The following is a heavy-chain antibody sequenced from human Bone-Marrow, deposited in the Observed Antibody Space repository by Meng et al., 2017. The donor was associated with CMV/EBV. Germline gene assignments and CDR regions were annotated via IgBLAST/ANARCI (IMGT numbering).Heavy chain of an antibody. CDR3: ATPHSSSWYYFDY. CDR2: INPNSGGT. CDR1: GYTFTDYY. V-gene: IGHV1-2*02. J-gene: IGHJ4*02. D-gene: IGHD6-13*01. Sequence: ASVKVSCKASGYTFTDYYMHWVRQAPGQGLEWMGWINPNSGGTNYAQKFRGRVTMTRHTSISTAYMELSRLRSDDTAVYYCATPHSSSWYYFDYWGQGTLVTVSS.